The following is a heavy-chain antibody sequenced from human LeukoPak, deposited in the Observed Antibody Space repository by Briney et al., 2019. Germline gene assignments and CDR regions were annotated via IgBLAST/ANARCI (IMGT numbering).Heavy chain of an antibody. D-gene: IGHD1-26*01. CDR1: GGSISSSSYY. J-gene: IGHJ3*02. CDR3: ARLVDYYDAFDI. V-gene: IGHV4-39*01. CDR2: IYYSGST. Sequence: SETLSLTCTVSGGSISSSSYYWGWIRQPPGKGLEWIGSIYYSGSTYYNPSLKSRVTISVDTSKNQFSLKLSSVTAADTAVYYCARLVDYYDAFDIWGQGTMVTVSS.